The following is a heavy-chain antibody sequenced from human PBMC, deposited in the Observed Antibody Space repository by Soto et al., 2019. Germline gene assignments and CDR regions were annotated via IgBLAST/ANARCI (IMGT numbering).Heavy chain of an antibody. CDR2: ISAYNGHT. D-gene: IGHD1-20*01. CDR3: ARADTLTGTTQYYFDY. Sequence: ASVKVSCKTFGYTFTIYGISWVRQAPGQGLEWMGWISAYNGHTNYAQKLQGRVTMTMDTSRNTAFMELRGLRSDDTAVYYCARADTLTGTTQYYFDYWGQGTLVTVSS. CDR1: GYTFTIYG. V-gene: IGHV1-18*01. J-gene: IGHJ4*01.